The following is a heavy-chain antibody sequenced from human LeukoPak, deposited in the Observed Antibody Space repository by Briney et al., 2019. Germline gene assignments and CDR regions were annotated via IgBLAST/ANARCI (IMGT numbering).Heavy chain of an antibody. CDR3: ARGPAVVAAPPPVPLVY. CDR1: GYTFTGYY. D-gene: IGHD2-15*01. J-gene: IGHJ4*02. Sequence: GASVKVSCKASGYTFTGYYMHWVRQAPGQGLEWMGIINPSGGSTSYAQKFQGRVTMTRDTSTSTVYMELSSLRSEDTAVYYCARGPAVVAAPPPVPLVYWGQGTLVTVSS. CDR2: INPSGGST. V-gene: IGHV1-46*01.